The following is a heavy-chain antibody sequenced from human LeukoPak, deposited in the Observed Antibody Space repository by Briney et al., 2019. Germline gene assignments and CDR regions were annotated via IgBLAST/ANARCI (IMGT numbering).Heavy chain of an antibody. CDR3: AKDGDCGGDCYRYFDY. CDR2: ISGSGGST. V-gene: IGHV3-23*01. Sequence: GGSLRLSCAASGFTFSSYAMSWVRQAPGKGLEWVSAISGSGGSTYYADSVGGRFTISRDNSKNTLYLQMNSLRAEDTAVYYCAKDGDCGGDCYRYFDYWGQGTLVTVSS. D-gene: IGHD2-21*02. CDR1: GFTFSSYA. J-gene: IGHJ4*02.